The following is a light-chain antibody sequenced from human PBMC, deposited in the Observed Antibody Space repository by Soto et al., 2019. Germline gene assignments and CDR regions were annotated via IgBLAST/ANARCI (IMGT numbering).Light chain of an antibody. J-gene: IGKJ4*01. V-gene: IGKV3-15*01. CDR2: GAS. CDR3: QQRSNWPPLT. Sequence: EIVMTQSPATLSVSPGARATLSCRASQSVSSNLAWYQQKPGQAPRLLIYGASTRATGIPARFSGSGCGTEFTLTISSLEPEDFAVYYGQQRSNWPPLTFGGGTKVDIK. CDR1: QSVSSN.